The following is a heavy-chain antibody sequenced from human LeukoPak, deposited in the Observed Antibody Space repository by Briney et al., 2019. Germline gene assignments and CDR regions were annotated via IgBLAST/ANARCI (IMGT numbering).Heavy chain of an antibody. D-gene: IGHD4-17*01. Sequence: SVKVSCKASGGTFSSYAISWVRQAPGQGLEWMGRIIPILGIANYAQKFQGRVTITADKSTSTAYMELSSLRSEDTAVYYCARDHGDFVWFFDYWGQGTLVTVSS. J-gene: IGHJ4*02. CDR2: IIPILGIA. V-gene: IGHV1-69*04. CDR3: ARDHGDFVWFFDY. CDR1: GGTFSSYA.